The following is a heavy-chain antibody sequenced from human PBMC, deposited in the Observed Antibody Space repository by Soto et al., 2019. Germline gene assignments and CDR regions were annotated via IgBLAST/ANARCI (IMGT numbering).Heavy chain of an antibody. Sequence: ASVKVSCKASGYTFTSYAMHWVRQAPGQRLEWMGWINAGNGNTKYSQKFQGRVTITRDTSASTAYMELSSLRSEDTAVYYCARDRGTGGSYQGYWGQGTLVTVS. V-gene: IGHV1-3*01. CDR1: GYTFTSYA. CDR3: ARDRGTGGSYQGY. D-gene: IGHD1-26*01. J-gene: IGHJ4*02. CDR2: INAGNGNT.